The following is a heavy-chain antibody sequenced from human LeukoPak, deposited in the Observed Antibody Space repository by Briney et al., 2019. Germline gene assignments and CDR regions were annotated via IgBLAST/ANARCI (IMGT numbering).Heavy chain of an antibody. CDR3: ARETPDSAFDI. Sequence: GGSLRLSCAASGFTFSSYDMHWVRQATGKGLEWVSAIGTAGDTYYPDSVKGRFTISRENAKNSLYLQMNSLRAGDTAVYYCARETPDSAFDIWGQGTMVTVSS. CDR1: GFTFSSYD. CDR2: IGTAGDT. J-gene: IGHJ3*02. V-gene: IGHV3-13*01. D-gene: IGHD1-14*01.